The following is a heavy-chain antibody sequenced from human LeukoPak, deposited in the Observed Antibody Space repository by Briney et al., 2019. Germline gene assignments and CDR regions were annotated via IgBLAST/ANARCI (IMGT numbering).Heavy chain of an antibody. V-gene: IGHV1-69*13. D-gene: IGHD3-22*01. Sequence: SVKASCKASGGTFSSYAISWVRQAPGQGLEWMGGIIPIFGTANYAQKFQGRVTITADESTSTAYMELSSLRSEDTAVYYCARAYQDSSGYYYFDYWGQGTLVTVSS. CDR2: IIPIFGTA. CDR3: ARAYQDSSGYYYFDY. CDR1: GGTFSSYA. J-gene: IGHJ4*02.